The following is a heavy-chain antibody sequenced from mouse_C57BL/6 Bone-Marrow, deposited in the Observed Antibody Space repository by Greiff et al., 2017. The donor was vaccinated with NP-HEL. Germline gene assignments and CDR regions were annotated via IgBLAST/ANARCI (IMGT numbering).Heavy chain of an antibody. V-gene: IGHV8-8*01. J-gene: IGHJ3*01. D-gene: IGHD1-1*01. CDR2: IWWDDDK. CDR3: ARRRERYLAWFAY. CDR1: GFSLSTFGMG. Sequence: QVTLKVSGPGILQPSQTLSLTCSFSGFSLSTFGMGVGWIRQPSGKGLEWLAHIWWDDDKYYNPALKSRLTISKDTSKTQVFLKIANVDSADTATYYCARRRERYLAWFAYWGKGTLVTVSA.